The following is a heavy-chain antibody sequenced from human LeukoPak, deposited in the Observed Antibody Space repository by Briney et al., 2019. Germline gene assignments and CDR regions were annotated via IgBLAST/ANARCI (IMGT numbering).Heavy chain of an antibody. CDR2: INPNSGGT. Sequence: RASVKVSCKASGYTFTGYYMHWVRQALGQGLEWMGWINPNSGGTNYAQKFQGRVTMTRDTSISTAYMELSRLRSDDTAVYYCARHYCNQTYCGGESHWFDPWGQGTLVTVSS. J-gene: IGHJ5*02. CDR3: ARHYCNQTYCGGESHWFDP. CDR1: GYTFTGYY. V-gene: IGHV1-2*02. D-gene: IGHD2-21*01.